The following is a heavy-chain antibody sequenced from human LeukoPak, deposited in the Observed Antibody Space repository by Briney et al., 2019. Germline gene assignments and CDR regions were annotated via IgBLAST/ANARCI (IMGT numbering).Heavy chain of an antibody. CDR2: IYFNGVT. V-gene: IGHV4-59*08. D-gene: IGHD4-17*01. CDR3: ARHESYGDANWFDS. Sequence: SETLSLTCTVSGGSITSSFYCSWIRQSPGKGLEWIGYIYFNGVTNYNPSLRSRLTMSVDTSKKQFSLKLNSMTAADTAVYYCARHESYGDANWFDSWGQGTLVTVSS. CDR1: GGSITSSFY. J-gene: IGHJ5*01.